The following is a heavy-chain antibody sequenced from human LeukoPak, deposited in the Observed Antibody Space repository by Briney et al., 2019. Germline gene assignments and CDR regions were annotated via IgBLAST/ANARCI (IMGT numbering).Heavy chain of an antibody. CDR1: GGSFSGYY. D-gene: IGHD3-22*01. Sequence: SETLSLTCAVYGGSFSGYYWSWIRQPPGKGLEWIGEINHSGSTNYDPSLKSRVTISVDTSKNQFSLKLSSVTAADTAVYYCARGRYYYDSSGYFEDDYWGQGTLVTVSS. J-gene: IGHJ4*02. V-gene: IGHV4-34*01. CDR2: INHSGST. CDR3: ARGRYYYDSSGYFEDDY.